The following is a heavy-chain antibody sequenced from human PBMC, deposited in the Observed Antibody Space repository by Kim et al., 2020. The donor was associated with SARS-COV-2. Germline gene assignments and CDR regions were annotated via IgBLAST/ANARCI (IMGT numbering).Heavy chain of an antibody. J-gene: IGHJ6*02. V-gene: IGHV1-69*13. D-gene: IGHD4-17*01. CDR3: ARGVGTSPLYGDFYYNGMDV. CDR1: GDTFSSRA. Sequence: SVKVSCEASGDTFSSRAISWVRQAPGQGLEWLGRIIPIFGSARYAQKFQGKVTITADESTSTVYMELNSLTPEDTAVYYCARGVGTSPLYGDFYYNGMDVWGQGTTVTVSS. CDR2: IIPIFGSA.